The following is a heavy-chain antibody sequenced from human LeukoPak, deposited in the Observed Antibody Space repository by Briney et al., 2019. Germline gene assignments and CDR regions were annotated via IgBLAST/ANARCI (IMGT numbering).Heavy chain of an antibody. CDR2: INPSGGST. J-gene: IGHJ4*02. CDR1: GYTFTSYY. CDR3: ARDAPIQWFTPPPAYYFDY. V-gene: IGHV1-46*01. D-gene: IGHD2-8*01. Sequence: ASVKVSCKASGYTFTSYYMHWVRQAPGQGLEWMGLINPSGGSTSYAQKFQGRVTMTRDTSTSTVYMELSSLRSEDTAVYYCARDAPIQWFTPPPAYYFDYWGQGTLVTVSS.